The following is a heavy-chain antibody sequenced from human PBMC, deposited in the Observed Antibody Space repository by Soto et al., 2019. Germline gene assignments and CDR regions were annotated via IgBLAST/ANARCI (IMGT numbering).Heavy chain of an antibody. J-gene: IGHJ4*02. CDR3: AVALMKSIAVAASPFDY. V-gene: IGHV1-18*01. Sequence: QVQLVQSGAEVKKPGASVKVSCKASGYTFTSYGISRVRQAPGQGLEWMGWISAYNGNTNYAQKLQGRVTMTTDTSTSTAYMELRSLRSDDTAVYYCAVALMKSIAVAASPFDYWGQGTLVTVSS. D-gene: IGHD6-19*01. CDR1: GYTFTSYG. CDR2: ISAYNGNT.